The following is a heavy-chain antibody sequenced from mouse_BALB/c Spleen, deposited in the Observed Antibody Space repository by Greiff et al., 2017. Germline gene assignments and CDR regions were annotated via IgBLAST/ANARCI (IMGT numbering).Heavy chain of an antibody. CDR3: TRDSAY. V-gene: IGHV5-6-4*01. J-gene: IGHJ3*01. CDR1: GFTFSSYT. CDR2: ISSGGSYT. Sequence: EVKLVESGGGLVKPGGSLKLSCAASGFTFSSYTMSWVRQTPEKRLEWVATISSGGSYTYYPDSVKGRFTISRDNAKNTLYLQMSSLKSEDTAMYYCTRDSAYWGQGTLVTVSA.